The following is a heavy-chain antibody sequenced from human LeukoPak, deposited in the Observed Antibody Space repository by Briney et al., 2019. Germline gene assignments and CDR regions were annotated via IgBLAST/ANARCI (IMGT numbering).Heavy chain of an antibody. CDR1: GGTFISYA. Sequence: SVKVSCKASGGTFISYAISWVRQAPGQGLEWMGGIIPIFGTANYAQKFQGRVTITADESTSTAYMELSSLRFEDTAVYYCAREGVGATKRGAFDYWGQGTLVTVSS. J-gene: IGHJ4*02. CDR3: AREGVGATKRGAFDY. D-gene: IGHD1-26*01. V-gene: IGHV1-69*13. CDR2: IIPIFGTA.